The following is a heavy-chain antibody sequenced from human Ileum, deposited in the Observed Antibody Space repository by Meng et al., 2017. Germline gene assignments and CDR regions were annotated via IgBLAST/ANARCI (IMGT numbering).Heavy chain of an antibody. D-gene: IGHD6-19*01. V-gene: IGHV4-38-2*01. CDR3: ARYQSSGFYFDY. CDR2: INHSGRN. J-gene: IGHJ4*02. Sequence: SETLSLTCRVSGYSISSGYYWSWIRQFPGQGQEWIGTINHSGRNYYNPSLQSRVTVSVDTSLNQFSLNFNSVTAADTALYYCARYQSSGFYFDYWGQGTLVTVSS. CDR1: GYSISSGYY.